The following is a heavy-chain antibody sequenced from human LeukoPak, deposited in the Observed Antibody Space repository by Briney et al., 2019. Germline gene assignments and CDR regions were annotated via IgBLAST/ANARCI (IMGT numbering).Heavy chain of an antibody. CDR3: ARDDYGDREAAFDV. J-gene: IGHJ3*01. V-gene: IGHV3-11*05. CDR2: ISPSSICT. D-gene: IGHD4-17*01. Sequence: GGSLRLSCAASGFTFSDYYMSWIRLAPGKGLEWVSYISPSSICTDYADSVKGRFTISRDNAKNSLYLQMNNLRADDTAVYYCARDDYGDREAAFDVWGQGTMVTVS. CDR1: GFTFSDYY.